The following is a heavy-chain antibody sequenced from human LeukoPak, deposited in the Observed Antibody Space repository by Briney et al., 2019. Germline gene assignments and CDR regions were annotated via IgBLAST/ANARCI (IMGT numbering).Heavy chain of an antibody. J-gene: IGHJ4*02. V-gene: IGHV4-39*07. D-gene: IGHD5-18*01. CDR3: ARRRWRWIQLGDFDY. Sequence: SETLSLTCTVSGGSISSSSYYWGWIRQPPGKGLEWIGSIYYSGSTYYNPSLKSRVTISVDTSKNQFSLKLSSVIAADTAVYYCARRRWRWIQLGDFDYWGQGTLVTVSS. CDR2: IYYSGST. CDR1: GGSISSSSYY.